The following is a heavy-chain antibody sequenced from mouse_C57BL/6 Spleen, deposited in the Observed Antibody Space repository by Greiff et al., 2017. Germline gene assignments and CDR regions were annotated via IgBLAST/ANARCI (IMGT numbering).Heavy chain of an antibody. D-gene: IGHD1-1*01. V-gene: IGHV2-2*01. CDR3: ASTITTVVATDYAMDY. CDR1: GFSLTSYG. Sequence: QVQLQQSGPGLVQPSQSLSITCTVSGFSLTSYGVHWVRQSPGKGLEWLGVIWSGGSTDYNAAFISRLIISKDNSKSQVFFKMNSLQADDTAIYYCASTITTVVATDYAMDYWGQGTSVTVSS. CDR2: IWSGGST. J-gene: IGHJ4*01.